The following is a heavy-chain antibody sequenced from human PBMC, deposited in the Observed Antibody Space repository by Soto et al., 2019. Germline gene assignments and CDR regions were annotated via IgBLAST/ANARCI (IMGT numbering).Heavy chain of an antibody. Sequence: PGGSLRLSCAASGFTFSNYGMHWVRQAPGKGLEWVAVIWYDGNNKYYADSVKGRFTISRDNSNNTLYVQMTSLRAEGTAVYYCARGLHSLFDYWGQGTLVTVSS. J-gene: IGHJ4*02. V-gene: IGHV3-33*01. CDR2: IWYDGNNK. CDR1: GFTFSNYG. CDR3: ARGLHSLFDY. D-gene: IGHD2-21*01.